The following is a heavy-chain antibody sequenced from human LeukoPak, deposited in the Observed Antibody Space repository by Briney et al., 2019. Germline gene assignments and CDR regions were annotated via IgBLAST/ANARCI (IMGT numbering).Heavy chain of an antibody. D-gene: IGHD3-10*01. CDR1: GLSFNNYW. J-gene: IGHJ4*02. CDR3: ARGNYYGSGTYYSPSSY. V-gene: IGHV3-74*01. CDR2: INSDGSTT. Sequence: PGGSLSLSCAASGLSFNNYWMHWVRQTPGKGLVWVSRINSDGSTTTYADSVKGRFTISRDNAKNTLYLQMNSLRAEDTAVYYCARGNYYGSGTYYSPSSYWGQGTRVTVSS.